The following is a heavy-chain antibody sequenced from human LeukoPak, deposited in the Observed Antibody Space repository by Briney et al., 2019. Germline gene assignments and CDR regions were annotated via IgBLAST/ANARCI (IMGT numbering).Heavy chain of an antibody. CDR1: GFTFDDYA. V-gene: IGHV3-9*01. CDR3: ARDGEAYGWNYAFDY. J-gene: IGHJ4*02. D-gene: IGHD1-7*01. Sequence: GGSLRLSCAASGFTFDDYAMHWVRQGPGKGLEWVSGISWNSGSIGYADSVKGRFTISRDNAKNSLYLQMNGLRAEDTAVYYCARDGEAYGWNYAFDYWGQGTLVTVSS. CDR2: ISWNSGSI.